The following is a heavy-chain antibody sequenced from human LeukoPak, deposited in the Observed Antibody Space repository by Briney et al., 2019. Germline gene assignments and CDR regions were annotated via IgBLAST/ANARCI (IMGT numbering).Heavy chain of an antibody. V-gene: IGHV1-18*01. J-gene: IGHJ4*02. CDR2: ISAYNGNT. D-gene: IGHD2-2*01. CDR3: ARDLKIVVVPAATKTLGY. Sequence: GASVKVSCKASGYTFTSYGISWVRQAPGQGLEWMGWISAYNGNTNYAQKLQGRVTMTTDTSTSTAYMELRSLRSDDTAVYYCARDLKIVVVPAATKTLGYWGQGTLVTVSS. CDR1: GYTFTSYG.